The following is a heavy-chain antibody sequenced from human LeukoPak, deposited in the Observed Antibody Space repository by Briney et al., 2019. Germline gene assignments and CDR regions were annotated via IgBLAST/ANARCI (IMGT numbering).Heavy chain of an antibody. CDR1: GYTFTSYG. CDR2: ISAYNGNT. J-gene: IGHJ5*01. CDR3: ARGYSSSWYGDWFDS. Sequence: ASVKVSCKASGYTFTSYGISWVRQAPGQGLEWMGWISAYNGNTNYAQKLQGRVTMTTDTSTSTAYMELRSLRSDDTAVYYCARGYSSSWYGDWFDSWGQGTLVTVSS. D-gene: IGHD6-13*01. V-gene: IGHV1-18*01.